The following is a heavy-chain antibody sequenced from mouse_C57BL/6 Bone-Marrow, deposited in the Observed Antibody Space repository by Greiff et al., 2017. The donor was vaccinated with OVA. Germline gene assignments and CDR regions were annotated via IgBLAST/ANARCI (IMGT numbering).Heavy chain of an antibody. CDR1: GFTFSDYY. J-gene: IGHJ1*03. Sequence: DVKLVESEGGLVQPGSSMKLSCTASGFTFSDYYMAWVRQVPEKGLEWVANINYDGSSTYYLDSLKSRFIISRDNAKNILYLQMSSLKSEDTATYYCARVTPNYYGSGYFDVWGTGTTVTVSS. D-gene: IGHD1-1*01. V-gene: IGHV5-16*01. CDR2: INYDGSST. CDR3: ARVTPNYYGSGYFDV.